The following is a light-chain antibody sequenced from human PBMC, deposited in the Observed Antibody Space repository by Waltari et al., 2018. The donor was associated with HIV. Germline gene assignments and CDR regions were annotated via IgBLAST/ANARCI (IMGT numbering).Light chain of an antibody. Sequence: QSALTQPASVSGSPGQSITISCTGTSSDVGGYNYVSWYQQPPGKAPKLRIYGVSNWPSWVSNRCPGSRSGNTASLTISGLQAKDEADYYCSSYTSSSTPWVFGGGTKLTVL. CDR3: SSYTSSSTPWV. CDR1: SSDVGGYNY. J-gene: IGLJ3*02. V-gene: IGLV2-14*01. CDR2: GVS.